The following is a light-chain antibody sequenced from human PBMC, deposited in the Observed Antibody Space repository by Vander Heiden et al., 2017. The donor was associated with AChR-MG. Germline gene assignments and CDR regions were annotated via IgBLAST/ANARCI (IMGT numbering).Light chain of an antibody. CDR2: GAS. CDR1: QSVSSSY. CDR3: QQYDSEPRELT. J-gene: IGKJ4*01. Sequence: EIVLTQSPRTLSLSPGERATLSCRASQSVSSSYLAWYQQKPGQAPRLLIYGASSRATGIPDRFSGSGSGTDFTLTISRLEPEDFAVYYCQQYDSEPRELTFGGGTKVEIK. V-gene: IGKV3-20*01.